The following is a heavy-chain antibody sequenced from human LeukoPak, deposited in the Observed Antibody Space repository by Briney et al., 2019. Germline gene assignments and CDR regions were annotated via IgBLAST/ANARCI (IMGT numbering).Heavy chain of an antibody. V-gene: IGHV3-9*01. J-gene: IGHJ5*02. Sequence: PGGSLRLSCAASGFTFDDYAMHWVRQAPGKGLEWVSGISWNSGSIGYADSVKGRFTISRDNAKNSLYLQMNSLRAEDTALYYCAKDLGRYFDWLFSFGPWGQGTLVTVSS. D-gene: IGHD3-9*01. CDR2: ISWNSGSI. CDR3: AKDLGRYFDWLFSFGP. CDR1: GFTFDDYA.